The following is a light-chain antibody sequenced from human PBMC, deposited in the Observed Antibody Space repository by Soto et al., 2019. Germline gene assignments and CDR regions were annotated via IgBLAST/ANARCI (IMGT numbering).Light chain of an antibody. V-gene: IGLV2-8*01. CDR2: EVS. CDR3: SSYAGRVV. J-gene: IGLJ2*01. Sequence: QSALTQPPSASGSPGQSVTISCTGTSSDVGGYNYVSWYQQHPGKAPKLMIYEVSKRPSGVPDRFSGSKSGNTASLTVSGLQAEDEAYYYCSSYAGRVVFGGGTKVTVL. CDR1: SSDVGGYNY.